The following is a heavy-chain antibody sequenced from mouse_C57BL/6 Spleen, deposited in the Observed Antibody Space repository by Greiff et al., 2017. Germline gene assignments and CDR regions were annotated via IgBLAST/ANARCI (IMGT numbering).Heavy chain of an antibody. D-gene: IGHD1-1*02. J-gene: IGHJ4*01. CDR3: ARYGGAMDY. V-gene: IGHV1-59*01. Sequence: QVQLQQPGAELVRPGTSVKLSCKASGYSFTSYWMHWVKQRPGQGLEWIGVIDPGSGSTNYNEKFKSKATLTVDTSSSTAYMQLSSLTSEDSAVYYCARYGGAMDYWGQGTSVTVSS. CDR2: IDPGSGST. CDR1: GYSFTSYW.